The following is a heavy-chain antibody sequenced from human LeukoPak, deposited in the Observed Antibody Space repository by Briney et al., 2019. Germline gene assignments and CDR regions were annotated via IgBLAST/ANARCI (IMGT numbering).Heavy chain of an antibody. D-gene: IGHD3-10*01. Sequence: AGGSLRLSCAASGFTFNSYAMSWVRQAPGKGLEWVSGISGSDGSTYYADSVKGRFTISRDNSKNTLYLQMNSLRAEDTAVYYCAKAIHYGSGSYRYYFDDWGQGTLVTVSS. CDR2: ISGSDGST. CDR3: AKAIHYGSGSYRYYFDD. J-gene: IGHJ4*02. V-gene: IGHV3-23*01. CDR1: GFTFNSYA.